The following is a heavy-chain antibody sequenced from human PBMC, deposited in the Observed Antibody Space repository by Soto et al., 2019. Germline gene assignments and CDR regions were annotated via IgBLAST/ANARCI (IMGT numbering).Heavy chain of an antibody. CDR2: TYYSGTS. D-gene: IGHD1-26*01. Sequence: QVQLQESGPGLVKPSETLSLNCTVSGGSVDSRTHYWSWIRQPPGKGLEWIGYTYYSGTSRFNPSLKSRVTISLETSKNQFSLRVNSVTAADTAMYYCARMWVRGFSYYLAGMDVWGPGTTVTVSS. V-gene: IGHV4-61*01. CDR3: ARMWVRGFSYYLAGMDV. CDR1: GGSVDSRTHY. J-gene: IGHJ6*02.